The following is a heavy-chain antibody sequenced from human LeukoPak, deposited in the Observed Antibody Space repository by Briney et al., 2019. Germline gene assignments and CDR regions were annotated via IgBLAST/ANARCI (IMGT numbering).Heavy chain of an antibody. D-gene: IGHD1-1*01. CDR2: SYHRGST. CDR3: ARDRELGY. Sequence: KTSETLSLTCTVSGGSISSYYWSWIRQPPGKGPEWIGWSYHRGSTSYNPSLKSRVAISVDTSKNQFSLKLSSVTAADTAVYYCARDRELGYWGQGTLVTVSS. CDR1: GGSISSYY. V-gene: IGHV4-59*01. J-gene: IGHJ4*02.